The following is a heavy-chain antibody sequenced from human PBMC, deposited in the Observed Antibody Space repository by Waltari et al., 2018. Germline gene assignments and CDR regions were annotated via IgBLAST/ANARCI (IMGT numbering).Heavy chain of an antibody. CDR2: ICVGDSQT. V-gene: IGHV5-51*03. Sequence: EVRLVQSGAEVKKPGESLKISCKGSGDKFSTYWIGWVRQMPGKGLGWMGIICVGDSQTHHSPSFRGQITMSADTSITPAYLQWSSLKASDTAMYYCARREHDYDYVGGSYRRVIDTFDICGQGTRVTVSS. D-gene: IGHD3-16*02. CDR1: GDKFSTYW. CDR3: ARREHDYDYVGGSYRRVIDTFDI. J-gene: IGHJ3*02.